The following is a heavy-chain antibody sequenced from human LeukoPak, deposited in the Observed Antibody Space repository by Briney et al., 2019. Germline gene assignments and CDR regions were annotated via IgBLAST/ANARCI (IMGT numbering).Heavy chain of an antibody. V-gene: IGHV3-9*01. J-gene: IGHJ4*02. CDR1: GFTFDDYA. Sequence: PGRSLRLSCAASGFTFDDYAMHWVRHAPGKGLEWVSGISWNSGSIGYADSVKGRFTISRDNAKNSLYLQMNSLRAEDTALYYCAKGGGEGLDYWGQGTLVTVSS. CDR2: ISWNSGSI. D-gene: IGHD3-10*01. CDR3: AKGGGEGLDY.